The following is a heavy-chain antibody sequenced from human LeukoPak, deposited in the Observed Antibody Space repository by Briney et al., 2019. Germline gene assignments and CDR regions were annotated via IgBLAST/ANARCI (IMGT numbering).Heavy chain of an antibody. CDR3: ASVLRFLEWPRFDP. Sequence: SLRLSCAASGFTFDDYAMHWVRQAPGKGLEWVSGISWNSGSVGYADSVKGRFTISRDNAKNSLYLQMNSLRAEDTALYYCASVLRFLEWPRFDPWGQGTLVTVSS. J-gene: IGHJ5*02. D-gene: IGHD3-3*01. CDR1: GFTFDDYA. V-gene: IGHV3-9*01. CDR2: ISWNSGSV.